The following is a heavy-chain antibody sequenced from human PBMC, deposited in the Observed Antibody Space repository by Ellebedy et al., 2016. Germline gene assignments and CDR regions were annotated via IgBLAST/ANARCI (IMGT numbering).Heavy chain of an antibody. CDR3: ARGNTIPGPEPLDY. CDR2: LYSGGST. J-gene: IGHJ4*02. D-gene: IGHD1-14*01. Sequence: GGSLRLSCAASGFIVSSNYMSWVRQAPGKGLEWVSVLYSGGSTFYADSVKGRFTISRDNSKNTLYLQMNNLRAEDTAVYYCARGNTIPGPEPLDYWGQGTLITVSS. CDR1: GFIVSSNY. V-gene: IGHV3-66*01.